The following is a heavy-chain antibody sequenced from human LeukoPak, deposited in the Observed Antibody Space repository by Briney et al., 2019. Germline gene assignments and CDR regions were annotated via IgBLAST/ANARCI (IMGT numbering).Heavy chain of an antibody. Sequence: KTSQTLSLTCTVSGGSISSGSYYWSWIRQPAGKGLEWIGRIYTSGSTNYNPSLKSRVTISVDTSKNQFPLKLSSVTAADTAVYYCAIESGYGSGSYYNVAYYYYMDVWGKGTTVTVSS. CDR3: AIESGYGSGSYYNVAYYYYMDV. V-gene: IGHV4-61*02. CDR2: IYTSGST. D-gene: IGHD3-10*01. J-gene: IGHJ6*03. CDR1: GGSISSGSYY.